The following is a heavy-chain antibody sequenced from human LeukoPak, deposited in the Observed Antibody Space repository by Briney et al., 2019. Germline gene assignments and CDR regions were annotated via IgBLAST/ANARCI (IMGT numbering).Heavy chain of an antibody. CDR1: GITFNSYT. CDR2: ISSSSSYI. J-gene: IGHJ4*02. CDR3: AREGGEWEPLRTFDY. V-gene: IGHV3-21*01. D-gene: IGHD1-26*01. Sequence: GGSLRLSCAASGITFNSYTMNWVRQAPGKGLEWVSSISSSSSYIYYAASVKGRFTISRDNAKNSLYLQMNSLRAEDTAVYYCAREGGEWEPLRTFDYWGQGTLVTVSS.